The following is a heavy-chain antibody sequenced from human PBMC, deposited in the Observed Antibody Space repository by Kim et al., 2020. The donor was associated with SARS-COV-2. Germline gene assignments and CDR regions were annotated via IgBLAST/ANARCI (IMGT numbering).Heavy chain of an antibody. Sequence: ASVKVSCKASGYTFTSYYMHWVRQAPGQGLEWMGIINPSGGSTSYAQKFQGRVTMTRDTSTSTVYMELSSLRSEDTAVYYCARGKGSSWRLDYYYYYGMDVWAQGTQVTVSS. J-gene: IGHJ6*02. CDR1: GYTFTSYY. V-gene: IGHV1-46*01. D-gene: IGHD6-13*01. CDR3: ARGKGSSWRLDYYYYYGMDV. CDR2: INPSGGST.